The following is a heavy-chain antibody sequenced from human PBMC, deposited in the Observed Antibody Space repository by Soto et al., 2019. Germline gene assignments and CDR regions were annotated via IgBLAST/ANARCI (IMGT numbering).Heavy chain of an antibody. CDR2: IYYSGST. Sequence: SETLSLTCTVSGGSVSSGSYYWSWIRQPPGKGLEWIGYIYYSGSTNYNPSLKSRVTISVDTSKNQFSLKLSSVTAADTAVYYCARVHRSHYWYYFDYWGQGTLVTVSS. CDR1: GGSVSSGSYY. V-gene: IGHV4-61*01. CDR3: ARVHRSHYWYYFDY. D-gene: IGHD2-15*01. J-gene: IGHJ4*02.